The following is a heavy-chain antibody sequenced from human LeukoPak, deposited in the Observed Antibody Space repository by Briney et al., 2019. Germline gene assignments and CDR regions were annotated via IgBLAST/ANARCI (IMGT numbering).Heavy chain of an antibody. D-gene: IGHD6-19*01. CDR3: ARDWPSLMDSSGWYDAFDI. CDR2: IYTSGST. J-gene: IGHJ3*02. CDR1: GGSISSYY. V-gene: IGHV4-4*07. Sequence: SETLSLTCTVSGGSISSYYWSCILQPAGKGLEWIGRIYTSGSTNYNPSLKSRVTMSVDTSKNQFSLKLSSVTAADTAVYYCARDWPSLMDSSGWYDAFDIWGQGTMVTVSS.